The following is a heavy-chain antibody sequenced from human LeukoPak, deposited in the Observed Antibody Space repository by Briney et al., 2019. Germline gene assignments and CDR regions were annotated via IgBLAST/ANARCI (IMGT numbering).Heavy chain of an antibody. D-gene: IGHD2-2*01. V-gene: IGHV3-53*01. J-gene: IGHJ5*02. CDR3: ARDYPVWEVPAAPNFDP. CDR2: IYSGGST. Sequence: GGSLRLSCAASGFSVSSNYMSWVRQAPGKGLEWVSVIYSGGSTYYADSVKGRFTISRDNSKNTLYLQMNSLRAEDTAVYYCARDYPVWEVPAAPNFDPWGQGTLVTVSS. CDR1: GFSVSSNY.